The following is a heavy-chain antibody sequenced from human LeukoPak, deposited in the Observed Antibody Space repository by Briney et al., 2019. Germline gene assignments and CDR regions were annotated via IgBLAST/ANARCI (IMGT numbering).Heavy chain of an antibody. J-gene: IGHJ4*02. Sequence: PSETLSLTCTVSGGSISSSSYYWSWIRQPAGKGLEWIGRIYTSGSTNYNPSLKSRVTISVDTSKNQFSLKLSSVTAADTAVYYCARSIVGAARGVDYWGQGTLVTVSS. CDR3: ARSIVGAARGVDY. D-gene: IGHD1-26*01. V-gene: IGHV4-61*02. CDR1: GGSISSSSYY. CDR2: IYTSGST.